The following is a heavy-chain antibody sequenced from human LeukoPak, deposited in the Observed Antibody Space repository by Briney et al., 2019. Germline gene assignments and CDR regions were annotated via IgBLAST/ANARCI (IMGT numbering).Heavy chain of an antibody. CDR2: INTSGNI. Sequence: SETLSLTCTVSGGSISGDYWSWIRQPAGKGLEWIGRINTSGNIIYNPSLKSRVTMSLDTSKNQFSLNLRSVTAADTAVYYCARGWAYMDVWGKGTTVTVSS. CDR3: ARGWAYMDV. V-gene: IGHV4-4*07. CDR1: GGSISGDY. J-gene: IGHJ6*03. D-gene: IGHD1-26*01.